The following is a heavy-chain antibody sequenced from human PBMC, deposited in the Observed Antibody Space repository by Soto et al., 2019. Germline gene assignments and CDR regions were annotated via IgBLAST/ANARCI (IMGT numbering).Heavy chain of an antibody. CDR3: AQRTTTGTWWLDP. Sequence: QITLKESGPTLVKPTQTLTLTCTFSGVSLTTSGVGVGWFRRRPGKALEGLALIYWDDDKRYSPSLKRRLTITKDTTKKQVVLTMTNMDPADTATYFCAQRTTTGTWWLDPWGQGTLVTVSS. CDR2: IYWDDDK. CDR1: GVSLTTSGVG. D-gene: IGHD4-17*01. V-gene: IGHV2-5*02. J-gene: IGHJ5*02.